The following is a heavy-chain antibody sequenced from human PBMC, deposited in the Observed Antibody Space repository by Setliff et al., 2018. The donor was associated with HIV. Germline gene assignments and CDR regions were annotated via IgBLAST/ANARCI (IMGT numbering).Heavy chain of an antibody. J-gene: IGHJ5*02. CDR1: GASITSHY. CDR3: ARDFKRYNSPCRFDP. D-gene: IGHD6-13*01. Sequence: SETLSLTCTVSGASITSHYWSWIRQSPGKALEWIGYIYSSGSIIYTPSLKSRVTISVDKSQNQFSLKLSSVTAADTAVYYCARDFKRYNSPCRFDPWGQGTLVTVSS. V-gene: IGHV4-4*08. CDR2: IYSSGSI.